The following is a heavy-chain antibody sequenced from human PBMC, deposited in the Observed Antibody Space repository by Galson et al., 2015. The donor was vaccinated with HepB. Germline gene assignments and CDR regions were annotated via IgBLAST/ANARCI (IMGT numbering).Heavy chain of an antibody. CDR2: MNPNSGNT. J-gene: IGHJ3*02. CDR1: GYTFTSYD. CDR3: ATFGGFLGGDAFDI. D-gene: IGHD4-23*01. Sequence: SVKVSCKASGYTFTSYDINWVRQATGQGLEWMGWMNPNSGNTGYAQKLQGRVTMTRNTSISTAYMELSSLRSEDTAVYYCATFGGFLGGDAFDIWGQGTMVTVSS. V-gene: IGHV1-8*01.